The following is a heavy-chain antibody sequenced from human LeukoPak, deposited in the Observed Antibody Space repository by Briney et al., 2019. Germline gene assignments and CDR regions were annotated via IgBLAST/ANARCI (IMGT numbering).Heavy chain of an antibody. CDR1: GFTFGDYA. J-gene: IGHJ4*02. CDR2: IRSKAYGGTT. D-gene: IGHD3-16*02. CDR3: MYDYVWGSYRRDY. V-gene: IGHV3-49*04. Sequence: GGSLRLSCTASGFTFGDYAMSWVRQAPEKGLEWVGFIRSKAYGGTTEYAASVKGRFTISRDDSKSIAYLQMNSLKTEDTAVYYCMYDYVWGSYRRDYWGQGTLVTVSS.